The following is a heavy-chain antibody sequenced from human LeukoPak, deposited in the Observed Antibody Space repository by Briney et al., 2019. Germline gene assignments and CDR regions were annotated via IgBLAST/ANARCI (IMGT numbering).Heavy chain of an antibody. V-gene: IGHV3-9*01. CDR1: GFTFDDYA. CDR3: ARDLHDYGDHY. Sequence: GRSLRLSCAASGFTFDDYAMHWVGQAPGKGLEWVSGISWNSGSIGYADSVKGRFTISRDNAKNSLYLQMNSLRAEDTAVYYCARDLHDYGDHYWGQGTLVTVSS. J-gene: IGHJ4*02. D-gene: IGHD4-17*01. CDR2: ISWNSGSI.